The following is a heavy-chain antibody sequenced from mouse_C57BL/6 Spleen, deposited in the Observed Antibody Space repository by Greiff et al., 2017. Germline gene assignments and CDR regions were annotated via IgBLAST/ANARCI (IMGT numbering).Heavy chain of an antibody. D-gene: IGHD3-2*02. J-gene: IGHJ2*01. CDR3: ARSIDSSGYGDFDY. CDR1: GYTFTGYW. Sequence: VQLQQSGAELMKPGASVKLSCKATGYTFTGYWIVWVKQRPGHGLEWIGEILPGSGSTNYNEKFKGKATVTADTSSNTAYMKRSSLTTEDSAIYYCARSIDSSGYGDFDYGGQGTTLTVSS. V-gene: IGHV1-9*01. CDR2: ILPGSGST.